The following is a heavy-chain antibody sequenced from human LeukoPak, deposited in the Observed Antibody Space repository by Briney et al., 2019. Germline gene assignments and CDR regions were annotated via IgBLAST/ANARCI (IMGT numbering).Heavy chain of an antibody. Sequence: SETLSLTCAVYGGSFSGYYWSWIRQPPGKGLEWIGEINHSGSTNYNPSLKSRVTISVDTSKNQFSLKLSSVTAADTAVYYCARGGPGRRLFDYWGQGTLVTVSS. CDR2: INHSGST. CDR1: GGSFSGYY. V-gene: IGHV4-34*01. CDR3: ARGGPGRRLFDY. J-gene: IGHJ4*02. D-gene: IGHD1-26*01.